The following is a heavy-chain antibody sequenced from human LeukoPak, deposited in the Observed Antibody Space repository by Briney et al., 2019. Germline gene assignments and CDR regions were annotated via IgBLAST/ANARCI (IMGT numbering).Heavy chain of an antibody. CDR3: SRDHPRGYSYGYTNAFDI. D-gene: IGHD5-18*01. CDR1: GYSISSGYY. J-gene: IGHJ3*02. V-gene: IGHV4-4*07. Sequence: SETLSLTCAVSGYSISSGYYWSWIRRPAGKGLEWIGRIYTSGSTNYNPSLKSRVTMSVDTSKNQFSLKLSSVTAADTAVYYCSRDHPRGYSYGYTNAFDIWGQGTMVTVSS. CDR2: IYTSGST.